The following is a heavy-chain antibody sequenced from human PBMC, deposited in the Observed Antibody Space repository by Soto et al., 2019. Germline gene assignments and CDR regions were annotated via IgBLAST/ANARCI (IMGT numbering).Heavy chain of an antibody. Sequence: PSETLSLTCPVSGGTISSYYWSWIRQPPGKGLEWIGYIYYSGSTNYNPSLKSRVTISVDTSKNQFSLKLSSVTAADTAVYYCARESRGQYYFDYFSRGTMVTVSS. V-gene: IGHV4-59*01. J-gene: IGHJ4*02. CDR3: ARESRGQYYFDY. CDR2: IYYSGST. CDR1: GGTISSYY. D-gene: IGHD3-10*01.